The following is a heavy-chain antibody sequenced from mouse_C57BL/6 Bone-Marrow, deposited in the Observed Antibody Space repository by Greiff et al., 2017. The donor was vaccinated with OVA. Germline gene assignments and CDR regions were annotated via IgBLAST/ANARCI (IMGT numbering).Heavy chain of an antibody. Sequence: EVKVVESGGGLVKPGGSLKLSCAASGFTFSSYAMSWVRQTPEKRLEWVATISDGGSYTYYPDNVKGRFTISRDNAKNNLYLQMSHLKSEDTAMYYCAREGWDPFDYWGQGTTLTVSS. V-gene: IGHV5-4*01. D-gene: IGHD4-1*01. J-gene: IGHJ2*01. CDR2: ISDGGSYT. CDR3: AREGWDPFDY. CDR1: GFTFSSYA.